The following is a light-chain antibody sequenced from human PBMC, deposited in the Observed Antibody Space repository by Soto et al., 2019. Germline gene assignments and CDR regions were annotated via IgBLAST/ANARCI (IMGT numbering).Light chain of an antibody. CDR3: HQDFDLPLT. Sequence: EIVMTQSPVTLSLSPGDRATLSCRASQSLSNTYISWYQQKTGQAPRLLIYGASTRATGIPARFSGSGSGTDFTLTISSLQPEDFALYYCHQDFDLPLTFGGGTKVEIK. CDR1: QSLSNTY. J-gene: IGKJ4*01. V-gene: IGKV3D-7*01. CDR2: GAS.